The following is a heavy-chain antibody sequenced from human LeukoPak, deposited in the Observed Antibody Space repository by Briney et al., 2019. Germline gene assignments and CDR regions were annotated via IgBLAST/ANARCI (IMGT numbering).Heavy chain of an antibody. CDR1: GFTFSDDW. Sequence: KPGGSLRLSCAASGFTFSDDWMSWGRQAPGKGLEWVSFISSSSSAINYADSVKGRFPISRDNAKNSLYLQMNSLRAEDTAVYYCARDRDGTAYYPLDFRGQGTLVTVSS. V-gene: IGHV3-21*01. CDR2: ISSSSSAI. J-gene: IGHJ4*02. D-gene: IGHD3-22*01. CDR3: ARDRDGTAYYPLDF.